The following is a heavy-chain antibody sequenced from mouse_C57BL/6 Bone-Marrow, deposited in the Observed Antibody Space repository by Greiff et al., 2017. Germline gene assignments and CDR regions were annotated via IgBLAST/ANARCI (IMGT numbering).Heavy chain of an antibody. D-gene: IGHD1-1*01. CDR1: GFTFSDYG. CDR2: ISSGSSTI. CDR3: ARGQFITTKGYYFDY. V-gene: IGHV5-17*01. J-gene: IGHJ2*01. Sequence: EVMLVESGGGLVKPGGSLKLSCAASGFTFSDYGMHWVRQAPEKGLEWVAYISSGSSTIYYANTVKGRFTISRDNAKNTLFLQMPSLRSEDTAMYYCARGQFITTKGYYFDYWGQGTTLTVSS.